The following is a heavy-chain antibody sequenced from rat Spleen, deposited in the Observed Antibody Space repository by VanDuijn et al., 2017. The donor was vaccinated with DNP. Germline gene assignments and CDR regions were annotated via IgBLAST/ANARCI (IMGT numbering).Heavy chain of an antibody. CDR1: GFSFSNYD. D-gene: IGHD1-1*01. CDR3: TTRGVGARYYWHFDF. Sequence: EVQLVESGGGLVQPGRSMKLSCAASGFSFSNYDMAWVRQAPKEGLEWVATISTSGTRTYYPDSVKGRFTISRDNVKSSLYLQMDSLRSEDTATYYCTTRGVGARYYWHFDFWGPGTMVTVSS. CDR2: ISTSGTRT. J-gene: IGHJ1*01. V-gene: IGHV5-25*01.